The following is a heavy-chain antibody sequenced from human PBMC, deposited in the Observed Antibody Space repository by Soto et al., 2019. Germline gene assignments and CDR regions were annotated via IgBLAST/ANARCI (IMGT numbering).Heavy chain of an antibody. D-gene: IGHD3-10*01. J-gene: IGHJ4*02. CDR2: IYTGDST. Sequence: GGSLRLSCAASGFTVSNNYMSWVRQAPGKGLEWVSVIYTGDSTDYADSVKGRFSISRDNSKNTLYLQMNSLRAEDTAVYYCAREVYGSGSHLHFDHWGQGTLVTVSS. CDR1: GFTVSNNY. CDR3: AREVYGSGSHLHFDH. V-gene: IGHV3-66*01.